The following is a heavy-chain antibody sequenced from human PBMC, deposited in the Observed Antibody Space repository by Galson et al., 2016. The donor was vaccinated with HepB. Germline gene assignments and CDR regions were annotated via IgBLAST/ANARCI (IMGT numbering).Heavy chain of an antibody. D-gene: IGHD6-19*01. CDR1: GYTFTTYA. Sequence: SVKVSCKASGYTFTTYAITWVRQAPGQGLEWMGWINPYNGNIKYAQKVQGRVTMTTDPSTSTAYMELRSLRFDATAVYYFARRYSSGWYVYFDYWGQGTLVTVSS. J-gene: IGHJ4*02. V-gene: IGHV1-18*04. CDR2: INPYNGNI. CDR3: ARRYSSGWYVYFDY.